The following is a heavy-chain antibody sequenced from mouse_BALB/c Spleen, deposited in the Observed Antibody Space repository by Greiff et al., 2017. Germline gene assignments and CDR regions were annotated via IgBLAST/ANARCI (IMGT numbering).Heavy chain of an antibody. CDR2: IWAGGST. J-gene: IGHJ4*01. Sequence: VQLQQSGPGLVAPSQSLSITCTVSGFSLTSYGVHWVRQPPGKGLEWLGVIWAGGSTNYNSALMSRLSISKDNSKSQVFLNMNSLQTDVTAMYYCARDRGYYGSYYAMDYWGQGTSVTVSA. CDR3: ARDRGYYGSYYAMDY. CDR1: GFSLTSYG. V-gene: IGHV2-9*02. D-gene: IGHD1-1*01.